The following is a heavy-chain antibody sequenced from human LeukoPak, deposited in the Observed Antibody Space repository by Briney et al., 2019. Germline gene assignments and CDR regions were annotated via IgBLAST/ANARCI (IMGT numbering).Heavy chain of an antibody. D-gene: IGHD5-18*01. Sequence: SETLSLTCTVSGRSFSSYSWSWIRQPPGKGLEWIGYIYYSGSTNYNPSLKSRVTISVDTSKNQFSLKLSSVTAADTAVYYCARDRSGFSYGSLDYYGMDVWGQGTTVTVTS. CDR2: IYYSGST. CDR1: GRSFSSYS. CDR3: ARDRSGFSYGSLDYYGMDV. J-gene: IGHJ6*02. V-gene: IGHV4-59*01.